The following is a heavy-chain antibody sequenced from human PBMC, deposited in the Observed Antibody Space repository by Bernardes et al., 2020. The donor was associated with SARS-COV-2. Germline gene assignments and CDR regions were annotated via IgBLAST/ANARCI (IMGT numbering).Heavy chain of an antibody. CDR3: VRSGFISGRGYYFDY. CDR1: GFTFRNSW. CDR2: INTDGRTT. V-gene: IGHV3-74*01. Sequence: GGALIRSCAASGFTFRNSWIHWVRQAPGKGLVWVSRINTDGRTTNYADSVKGRFTISRDNAKNTLFLQMNSLRAEDSAVYYCVRSGFISGRGYYFDYWGQGNLVTVSS. D-gene: IGHD5-12*01. J-gene: IGHJ4*02.